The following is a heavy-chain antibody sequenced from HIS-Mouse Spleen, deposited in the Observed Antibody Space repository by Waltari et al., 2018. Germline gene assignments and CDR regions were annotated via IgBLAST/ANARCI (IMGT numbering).Heavy chain of an antibody. CDR3: ARRREEQLVFDY. CDR1: GGPISSYY. J-gene: IGHJ4*02. CDR2: IYYSGST. Sequence: QVQLQESGPGLVKPSETLSLTCPVSGGPISSYYWSCIRQPPGKGLEWIGYIYYSGSTNYNPSLKSRVTISVDTSKNQFSLKLSSVTAADTAVYYCARRREEQLVFDYWGQGTLVTVSS. V-gene: IGHV4-59*08. D-gene: IGHD6-6*01.